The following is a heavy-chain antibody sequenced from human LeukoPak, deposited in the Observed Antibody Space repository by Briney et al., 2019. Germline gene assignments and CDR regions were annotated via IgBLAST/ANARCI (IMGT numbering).Heavy chain of an antibody. CDR1: GGSISSYY. D-gene: IGHD6-19*01. CDR2: IYYSGST. J-gene: IGHJ4*02. Sequence: SETLSLTCTVSGGSISSYYWSWIRQPPGKGLEWIGNIYYSGSTNYNPSLKSRVTISVDTSKNQFSLKLSSVTAADTAVYYCARARSGWSHDYWGQGTLVTVSS. CDR3: ARARSGWSHDY. V-gene: IGHV4-59*08.